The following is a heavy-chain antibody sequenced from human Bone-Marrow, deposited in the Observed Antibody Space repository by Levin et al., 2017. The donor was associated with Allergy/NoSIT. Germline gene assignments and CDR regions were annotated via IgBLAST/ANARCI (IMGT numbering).Heavy chain of an antibody. J-gene: IGHJ5*02. V-gene: IGHV3-9*01. CDR2: INWSGLSI. D-gene: IGHD4-11*01. CDR1: GFTFDDYA. CDR3: AKDPSGDYNNQNWFDH. Sequence: GGSLRLSCTASGFTFDDYAIHWVRQAPGKGLEWVSGINWSGLSIGYADSVKGRFTLSRDNAKNSLYLQMNSLRPEDSALYYCAKDPSGDYNNQNWFDHWGQGTLVTVSS.